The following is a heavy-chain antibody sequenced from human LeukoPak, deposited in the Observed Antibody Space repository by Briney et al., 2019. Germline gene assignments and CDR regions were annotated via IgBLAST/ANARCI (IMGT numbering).Heavy chain of an antibody. V-gene: IGHV3-74*01. Sequence: HPGGSLRLSCAASGFTFSSSAMSWVRQAPGKGLVWVSRINSDDSRTTYADSVKGRFTISRDDAKNTLYLQMNSLRAEDTAVYYCARGLVHDTSGYYSDYWGQGTLVTVSS. CDR3: ARGLVHDTSGYYSDY. CDR2: INSDDSRT. J-gene: IGHJ4*02. D-gene: IGHD3-22*01. CDR1: GFTFSSSA.